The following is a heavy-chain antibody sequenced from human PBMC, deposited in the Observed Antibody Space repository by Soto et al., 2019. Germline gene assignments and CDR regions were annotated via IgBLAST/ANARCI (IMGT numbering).Heavy chain of an antibody. J-gene: IGHJ4*02. D-gene: IGHD1-26*01. CDR1: GGTFSNYA. Sequence: QVQLVQSGAEVKKPGSSVKVSCKASGGTFSNYAINWVRQAPGQGLEWMGGITPLVTTANYAQNYRGRVTSTADKSTSTASMKLSRLRSEHTAVYCCARTGSSEFDHWGQGTLVTVSS. CDR3: ARTGSSEFDH. V-gene: IGHV1-69*14. CDR2: ITPLVTTA.